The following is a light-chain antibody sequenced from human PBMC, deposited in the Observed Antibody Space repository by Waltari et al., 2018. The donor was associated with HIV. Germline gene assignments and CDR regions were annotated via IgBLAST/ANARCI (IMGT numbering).Light chain of an antibody. CDR2: KNN. Sequence: QSVLTQPPSASGTPGQRATISCFGSNSNIGSNYVYWYQQLPGMAPKLLIYKNNQRPSGVPDRFSCSKSGTSASLAISGLRSEDEADYYCAAWDDRLNLVFGGGTKLTVL. V-gene: IGLV1-47*01. CDR1: NSNIGSNY. CDR3: AAWDDRLNLV. J-gene: IGLJ2*01.